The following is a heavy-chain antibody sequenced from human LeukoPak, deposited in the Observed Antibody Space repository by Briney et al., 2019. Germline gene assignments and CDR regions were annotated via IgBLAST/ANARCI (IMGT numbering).Heavy chain of an antibody. J-gene: IGHJ5*02. V-gene: IGHV1-69*02. CDR2: A. CDR3: AEGGITMVRGVLRWFDP. Sequence: ASYAQKFQGRVTITADKSTSTAYMELSSLRSEDTAVYYCAEGGITMVRGVLRWFDPWGQGTLVTVSS. D-gene: IGHD3-10*01.